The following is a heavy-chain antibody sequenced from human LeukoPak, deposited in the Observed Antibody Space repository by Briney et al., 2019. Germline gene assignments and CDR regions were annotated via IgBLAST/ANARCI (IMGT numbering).Heavy chain of an antibody. CDR1: GYSFTSYD. CDR3: ARASWVVVAATLPY. J-gene: IGHJ4*02. Sequence: ASVKVSCKASGYSFTSYDINWVRQATGQGLEWMGWMNPASGTTGYAQKFQGRVTMTRDTSISTAYMELSRLRSDDTAVYYCARASWVVVAATLPYWGQGTLVTVSS. V-gene: IGHV1-8*01. CDR2: MNPASGTT. D-gene: IGHD2-15*01.